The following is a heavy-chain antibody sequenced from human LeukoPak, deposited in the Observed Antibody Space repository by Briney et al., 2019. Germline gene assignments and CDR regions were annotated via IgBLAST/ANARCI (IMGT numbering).Heavy chain of an antibody. D-gene: IGHD6-6*01. CDR1: GYSFTSYW. Sequence: GESLKISYKGSGYSFTSYWIGWVRQMPGKGLEWMGIIHPGDSDTRYSPSFQGQVTISADKSISTAYLQWSSLKASDTAMYYCARYPLAARDRYFDYWGQGTLVTVSS. CDR2: IHPGDSDT. J-gene: IGHJ4*02. CDR3: ARYPLAARDRYFDY. V-gene: IGHV5-51*01.